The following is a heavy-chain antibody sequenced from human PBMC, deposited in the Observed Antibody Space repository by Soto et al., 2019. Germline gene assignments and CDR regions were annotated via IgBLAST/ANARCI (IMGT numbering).Heavy chain of an antibody. J-gene: IGHJ6*03. D-gene: IGHD2-8*01. CDR2: ITTSGGNT. CDR1: GFTFSTYA. CDR3: AGRYCTDGVCYTNYYYYSDV. V-gene: IGHV3-23*01. Sequence: EVQLLESGGGLVQPGGSLRLYCAASGFTFSTYAMSWVRQAPGKGLEWVSTITTSGGNTYYADSVQGRFTISRDNSKNTLYLQMNSLRAEDTAVYYCAGRYCTDGVCYTNYYYYSDVWGKGTTVTVSS.